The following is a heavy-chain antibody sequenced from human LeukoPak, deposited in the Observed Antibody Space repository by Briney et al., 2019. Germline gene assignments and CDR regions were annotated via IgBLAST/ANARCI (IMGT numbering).Heavy chain of an antibody. CDR2: ISYDGSNK. V-gene: IGHV3-30*18. J-gene: IGHJ6*03. CDR3: AKEGLAAAIYYYMDV. CDR1: GFTFSSYG. Sequence: GGSLRLSCAASGFTFSSYGMHWVRQAPGKGLEWVAVISYDGSNKYYADSVKGRFTISRDNSKNTLYLQMNSLRAEDTAVYYCAKEGLAAAIYYYMDVWGKGTTVTVSS. D-gene: IGHD6-13*01.